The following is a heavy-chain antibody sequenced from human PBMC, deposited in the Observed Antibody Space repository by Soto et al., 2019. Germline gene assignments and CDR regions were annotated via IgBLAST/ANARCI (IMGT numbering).Heavy chain of an antibody. V-gene: IGHV4-31*03. CDR3: SSSYGDYSKFDY. J-gene: IGHJ4*02. CDR2: IYYSGST. Sequence: QVQLQESGPGLVKPSQTLSLTCTVSGGSISSGGYYWSWIRQHPGKGLEWIGYIYYSGSTYYNPSLKSRVTIAVDSSKNQFSLKLSSVTAADTAVYYCSSSYGDYSKFDYWGQGTLVTVSS. CDR1: GGSISSGGYY. D-gene: IGHD4-17*01.